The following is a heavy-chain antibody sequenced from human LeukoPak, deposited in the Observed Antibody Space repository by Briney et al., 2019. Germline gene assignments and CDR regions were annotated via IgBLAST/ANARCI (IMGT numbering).Heavy chain of an antibody. J-gene: IGHJ6*02. V-gene: IGHV4-34*01. CDR2: INHSGST. Sequence: SETLSLTCTVSGGSVNTGGYYWSWIRQPPGKGLEWIGEINHSGSTNYNPSLKSRVTISVDTSKNQFSLKLSSVTAADTAVYYCARGRYYGSGSYQSYYYYGMDVCGQGTTVTVSS. CDR3: ARGRYYGSGSYQSYYYYGMDV. D-gene: IGHD3-10*01. CDR1: GGSVNTGGYY.